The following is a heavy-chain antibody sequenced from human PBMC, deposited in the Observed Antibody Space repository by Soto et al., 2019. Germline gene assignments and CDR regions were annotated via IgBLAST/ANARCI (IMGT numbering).Heavy chain of an antibody. D-gene: IGHD5-18*01. CDR1: GFTFSRYG. CDR3: AKARGTAIVIDY. Sequence: GGGPRHSRAASGFTFSRYGMHWGRQAPGKGLEWVAVISYDGSNKYYADSVKGRFTISRDNSKNTLYLQMNSLRAEDTAVYYCAKARGTAIVIDYWGQGTLVTVSS. J-gene: IGHJ4*02. CDR2: ISYDGSNK. V-gene: IGHV3-30*18.